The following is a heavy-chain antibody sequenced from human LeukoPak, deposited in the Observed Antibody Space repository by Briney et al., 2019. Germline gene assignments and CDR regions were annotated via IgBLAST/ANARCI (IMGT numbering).Heavy chain of an antibody. CDR2: VSGGGSNT. V-gene: IGHV3-23*01. D-gene: IGHD1-26*01. Sequence: PGGSLRLSCAASGFTFSSYAMSWVRQAPGKGLEWVSVVSGGGSNTHYADSVKGRFTISRDNFKNTLFLQMNSLRAEDTAVYYCARDSVQYSGSAEFDYWGQGTLVTVSS. CDR1: GFTFSSYA. CDR3: ARDSVQYSGSAEFDY. J-gene: IGHJ4*02.